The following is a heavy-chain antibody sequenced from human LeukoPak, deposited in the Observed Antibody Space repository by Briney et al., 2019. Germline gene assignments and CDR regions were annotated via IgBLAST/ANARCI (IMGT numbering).Heavy chain of an antibody. V-gene: IGHV3-48*04. D-gene: IGHD3-22*01. CDR3: ARETPTYYDSSVGAFDI. CDR2: ISSSGSTI. CDR1: GFTFSSYS. J-gene: IGHJ3*02. Sequence: GGSLRLSCAASGFTFSSYSMNWVRQAPGKGLEWVSYISSSGSTIYYADSVKGRFTISRDNAKNSLYLQMNSLRAEDTAVYYCARETPTYYDSSVGAFDIWGQGTMVTVSS.